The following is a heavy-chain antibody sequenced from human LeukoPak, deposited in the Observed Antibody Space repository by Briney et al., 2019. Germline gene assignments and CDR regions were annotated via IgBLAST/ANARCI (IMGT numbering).Heavy chain of an antibody. J-gene: IGHJ4*02. Sequence: GGSLRLSCAASGFTVSSNYMNWVRQAPGKGLEWVSSISSSSSYIYYADSVKGRFTISRDNAKNSLYLQMNSLRAEDTAVYYCARDVTGIAAAGSPDYWGQGTLVTVSS. CDR3: ARDVTGIAAAGSPDY. CDR1: GFTVSSNY. CDR2: ISSSSSYI. D-gene: IGHD6-13*01. V-gene: IGHV3-21*01.